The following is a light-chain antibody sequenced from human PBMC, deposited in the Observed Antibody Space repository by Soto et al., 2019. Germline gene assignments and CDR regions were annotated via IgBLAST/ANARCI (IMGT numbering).Light chain of an antibody. J-gene: IGLJ1*01. CDR1: SSDVGGYNY. V-gene: IGLV2-8*01. Sequence: QSVLTQPPSASGSPGQSVTISCTGTSSDVGGYNYVSWYQQHPGKAPKLMIYEVSKRPSGVPDRFSGSKSGNTASLTVSGLQPEDEADYYCCSYAGSSTYVFGTGTKVTVL. CDR3: CSYAGSSTYV. CDR2: EVS.